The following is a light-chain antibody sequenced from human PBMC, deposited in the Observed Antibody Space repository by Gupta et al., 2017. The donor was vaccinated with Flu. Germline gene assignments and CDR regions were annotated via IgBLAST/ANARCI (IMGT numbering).Light chain of an antibody. V-gene: IGLV2-14*01. CDR1: RSDVGAYNY. CDR2: EVS. J-gene: IGLJ1*01. Sequence: QSALTQPASVSGSPGQSITIYCTGHRSDVGAYNYVSWYQHHPGKAPKLMIYEVSNRPSGVSNRFSGSKSGSTASLTISGLQAEDEADYYCTSYTTTSPYVFGTGTKVTVL. CDR3: TSYTTTSPYV.